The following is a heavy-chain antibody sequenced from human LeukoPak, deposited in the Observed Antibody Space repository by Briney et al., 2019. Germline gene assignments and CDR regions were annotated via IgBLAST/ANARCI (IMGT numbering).Heavy chain of an antibody. D-gene: IGHD6-6*01. CDR3: AREQPGSSSDYFDY. V-gene: IGHV3-21*01. CDR1: GFTFSSYS. J-gene: IGHJ4*02. Sequence: GGSLRLSCAASGFTFSSYSMNWVRQAPGKGLEWVSSISSSSSYIYYADSVKGRFTISRDNAKNSLYLQMNSLRAEDTAVYYCAREQPGSSSDYFDYWGQGTLVTVSS. CDR2: ISSSSSYI.